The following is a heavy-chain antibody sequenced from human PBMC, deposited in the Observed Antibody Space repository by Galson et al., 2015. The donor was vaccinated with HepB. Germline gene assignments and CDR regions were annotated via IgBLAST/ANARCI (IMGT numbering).Heavy chain of an antibody. CDR1: GGTFSSYA. V-gene: IGHV1-69*04. CDR3: ARGGGAIPGVAFDI. Sequence: SVKVSCKASGGTFSSYAISWVRQAPGQGLEWMGRIIPILGIANYAQKFQGRVTITADKSTSTAYMELSSLRSEDTAVYYCARGGGAIPGVAFDIWGQGTMVTVSS. J-gene: IGHJ3*02. D-gene: IGHD1-26*01. CDR2: IIPILGIA.